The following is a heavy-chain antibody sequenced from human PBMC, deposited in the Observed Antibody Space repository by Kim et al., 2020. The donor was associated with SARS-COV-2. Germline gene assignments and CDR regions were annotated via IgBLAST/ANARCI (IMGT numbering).Heavy chain of an antibody. D-gene: IGHD4-4*01. CDR3: ARHVYYSNPWGHHDY. CDR1: GGSISSSSYY. J-gene: IGHJ4*02. Sequence: SETLSLTCTVSGGSISSSSYYWGWIRQPPGKGLEWIGSIYYSGSTYYNPSLKSRVTISVDTSKNQFSLKLSSVTAADTAVYYCARHVYYSNPWGHHDYWGQGTLVTVSS. V-gene: IGHV4-39*01. CDR2: IYYSGST.